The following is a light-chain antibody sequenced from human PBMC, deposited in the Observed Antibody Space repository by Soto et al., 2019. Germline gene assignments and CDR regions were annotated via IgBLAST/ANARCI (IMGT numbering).Light chain of an antibody. CDR2: DVT. Sequence: QSALTQPRSVSGSPGQSVTISCTGTSSDVGGYNYVSWYQQHPGKAPKLMIYDVTKRTSVVPDRFSGSKSGNTASLTISGLQAEDEADYYCCSFAGGPRVFGTGTKVTVL. CDR1: SSDVGGYNY. V-gene: IGLV2-11*01. CDR3: CSFAGGPRV. J-gene: IGLJ1*01.